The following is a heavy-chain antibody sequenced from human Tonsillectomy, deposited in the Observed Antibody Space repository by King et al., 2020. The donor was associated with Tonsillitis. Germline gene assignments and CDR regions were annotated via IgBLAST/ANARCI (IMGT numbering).Heavy chain of an antibody. CDR1: GFTLSSYA. CDR3: ARGWDMLYYFDY. CDR2: ISYDGSNK. D-gene: IGHD3-9*01. V-gene: IGHV3-30-3*01. J-gene: IGHJ4*02. Sequence: QLVQSGGGVVQPGRSLRLSCAASGFTLSSYAMHWVRQAPGKGLEWVAVISYDGSNKYYADSVKGRFTISRDNSKNTLYLQMNSLRTEDTAVYYCARGWDMLYYFDYWGQGTLVTVSS.